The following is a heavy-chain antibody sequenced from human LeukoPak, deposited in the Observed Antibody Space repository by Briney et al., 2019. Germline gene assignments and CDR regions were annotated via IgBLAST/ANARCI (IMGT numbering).Heavy chain of an antibody. J-gene: IGHJ4*02. CDR2: IYYSGST. CDR1: DGPITNYY. Sequence: PSETLSLTCTVSDGPITNYYWSWIRQPPGKGLEWIGYIYYSGSTNYNPSLKNRVTISVDTSKNQFSLKLSSVTAADTAVYYCATIVVVPAVIGGFDYWGQGTLVTVSS. CDR3: ATIVVVPAVIGGFDY. V-gene: IGHV4-59*01. D-gene: IGHD2-2*02.